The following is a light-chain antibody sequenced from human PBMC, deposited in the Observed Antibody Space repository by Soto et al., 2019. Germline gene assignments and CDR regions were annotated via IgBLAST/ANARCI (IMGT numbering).Light chain of an antibody. CDR2: DAS. CDR3: QQYNTWPLT. V-gene: IGKV3-15*01. J-gene: IGKJ3*01. Sequence: ETVMTQSPATLSVSPGERPTLSCRASQSVSSNLAWYQQKPGQAPRLLIYDASTRATGIPGRFSGSGSGTDFTLTNTSLQSEDFAVYYCQQYNTWPLTFGPGTKVYIK. CDR1: QSVSSN.